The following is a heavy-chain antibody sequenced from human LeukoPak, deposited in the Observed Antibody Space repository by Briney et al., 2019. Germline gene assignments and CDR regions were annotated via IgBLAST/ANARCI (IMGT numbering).Heavy chain of an antibody. D-gene: IGHD3-3*01. CDR3: ARERNYDFWVFDY. Sequence: SVKVSCKASGGTFSSYAISWVRQAPGQGLEWMGGIIPIFGTANYAQKFQGRVTITADESTSTAYMELSSLRSDDTAVYYCARERNYDFWVFDYWDQGTLVTVSS. CDR2: IIPIFGTA. CDR1: GGTFSSYA. J-gene: IGHJ4*02. V-gene: IGHV1-69*13.